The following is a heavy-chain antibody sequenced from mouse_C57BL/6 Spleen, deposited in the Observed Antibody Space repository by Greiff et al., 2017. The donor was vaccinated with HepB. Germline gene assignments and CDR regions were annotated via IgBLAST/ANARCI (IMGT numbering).Heavy chain of an antibody. D-gene: IGHD2-2*01. V-gene: IGHV1-15*01. CDR3: TRRLHGDY. CDR2: IDPETGGT. CDR1: GYTFTDYE. J-gene: IGHJ4*01. Sequence: VQLQQPGAELVKPGASVTLSCKASGYTFTDYEMHWVKQTPVHGLEWIGAIDPETGGTAYNQKFKGKAILTADKSSSTAYMELRSLTSEDSAVYYCTRRLHGDYWGQGTSVTVSS.